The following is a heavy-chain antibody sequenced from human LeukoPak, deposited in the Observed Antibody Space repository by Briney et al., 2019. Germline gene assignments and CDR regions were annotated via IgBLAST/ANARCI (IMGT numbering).Heavy chain of an antibody. V-gene: IGHV4-59*01. CDR1: GGSISSYY. CDR2: IYYSGST. CDR3: ARAYSSTSYYYMDV. Sequence: SETLSLTCTVSGGSISSYYWSWIRQPPGKGLEWIGYIYYSGSTNYNPSLKSRVTISVDTSKNQFSLKLSSVTAADTAVYYCARAYSSTSYYYMDVWGKGTTVTVSS. D-gene: IGHD2-2*01. J-gene: IGHJ6*03.